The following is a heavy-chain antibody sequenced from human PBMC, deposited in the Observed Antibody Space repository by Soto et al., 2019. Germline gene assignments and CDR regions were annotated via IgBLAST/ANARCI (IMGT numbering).Heavy chain of an antibody. J-gene: IGHJ4*02. V-gene: IGHV3-30-3*01. CDR1: GFTFSSYA. D-gene: IGHD3-10*01. Sequence: GGSLRLSCAASGFTFSSYAMHWVRQAPGKGLEWVAVISYDGSNKYYADSVKGRFTISRDNSKNTLYLQMNSLRAEDTAVYYCARVGRLGSDLIIYFDYWGQGTLVTVSS. CDR2: ISYDGSNK. CDR3: ARVGRLGSDLIIYFDY.